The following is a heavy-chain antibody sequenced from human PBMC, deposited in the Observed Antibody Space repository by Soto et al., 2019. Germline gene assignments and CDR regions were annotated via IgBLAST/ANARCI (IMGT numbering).Heavy chain of an antibody. CDR3: TTDPQYSSGWYWFDP. J-gene: IGHJ5*02. V-gene: IGHV3-15*01. CDR1: GFTFSNAW. CDR2: IKSKTDGGTT. Sequence: PGGSLRLSCAASGFTFSNAWMSWVRQAPGKGLEWVGRIKSKTDGGTTDYAAPVKGRFTIPRDDSKNTLYLQMNSLKTEDTAVYYCTTDPQYSSGWYWFDPWGQGTLVTVSS. D-gene: IGHD6-19*01.